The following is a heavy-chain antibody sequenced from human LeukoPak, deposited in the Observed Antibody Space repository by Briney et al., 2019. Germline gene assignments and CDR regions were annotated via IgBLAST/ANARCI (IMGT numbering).Heavy chain of an antibody. CDR3: ASSFSHCSSTSCYSPNDY. V-gene: IGHV3-21*01. Sequence: GGSLRLSCAASGFTFSRYSMNWVRQAPGKGVGWVSSIKRSSSYISYAESVKGRFTISRDNAKISLYLQMNSLRAEDTAVYYCASSFSHCSSTSCYSPNDYWGQGTLVTVSS. CDR2: IKRSSSYI. CDR1: GFTFSRYS. J-gene: IGHJ4*02. D-gene: IGHD2-2*01.